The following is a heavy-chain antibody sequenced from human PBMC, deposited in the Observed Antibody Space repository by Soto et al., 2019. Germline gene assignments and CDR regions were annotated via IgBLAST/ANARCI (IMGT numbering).Heavy chain of an antibody. CDR2: ISGSGVTT. Sequence: PGGSLRLSCAASGGTSVSYASSWVRQAPGKGLEWVSGISGSGVTTYYADSVKGRFTISRDNSRNTLYLQMYSLRAEDTAVYYCAKAHSSSYYIFDYWGQGTLVTVSS. V-gene: IGHV3-23*01. CDR3: AKAHSSSYYIFDY. J-gene: IGHJ4*02. D-gene: IGHD6-13*01. CDR1: GGTSVSYA.